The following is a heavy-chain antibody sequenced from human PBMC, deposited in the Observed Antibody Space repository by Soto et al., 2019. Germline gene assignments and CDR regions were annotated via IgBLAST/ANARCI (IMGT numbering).Heavy chain of an antibody. Sequence: GGSLRLSCAASGFTFSSYGMHWVRQAPGKGLEWVAVMSSDGSNKDYADSVKGRFTISRDNSKNTLYLHMHSLRAEDTAVYYWSSSSGSYDHSGQGTLVTVSS. D-gene: IGHD3-10*01. CDR3: SSSSGSYDH. J-gene: IGHJ4*02. CDR2: MSSDGSNK. CDR1: GFTFSSYG. V-gene: IGHV3-30*03.